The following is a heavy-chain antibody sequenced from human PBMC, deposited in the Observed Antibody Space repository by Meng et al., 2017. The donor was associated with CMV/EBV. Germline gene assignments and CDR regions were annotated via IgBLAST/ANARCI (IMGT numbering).Heavy chain of an antibody. CDR1: GFTFTYYV. V-gene: IGHV3-64*02. J-gene: IGHJ4*02. CDR2: VRTNGGST. D-gene: IGHD5-12*01. Sequence: GESLKISCAASGFTFTYYVMHWVRQSPGKGLEHVAAVRTNGGSTYYADSVKGRFTISRDNSKNTVYLQMGSLRAEDTAVYYCARDGRYSGYDTAYFDYWGQGTLVTVSS. CDR3: ARDGRYSGYDTAYFDY.